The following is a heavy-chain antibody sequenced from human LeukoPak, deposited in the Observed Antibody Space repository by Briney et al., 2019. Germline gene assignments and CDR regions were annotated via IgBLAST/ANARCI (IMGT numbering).Heavy chain of an antibody. CDR1: GYTFTSYA. CDR2: ISTDTGNP. J-gene: IGHJ4*02. CDR3: ARDRYGSGTQLQWAY. V-gene: IGHV7-4-1*02. D-gene: IGHD3-10*01. Sequence: ASVKISCKASGYTFTSYAMNWVRQAPGQGLEWMGWISTDTGNPTYAQGFTGRFVFSLDTSVSTAYLQISSLKAEDTAVYYCARDRYGSGTQLQWAYWGQGTLVTVSS.